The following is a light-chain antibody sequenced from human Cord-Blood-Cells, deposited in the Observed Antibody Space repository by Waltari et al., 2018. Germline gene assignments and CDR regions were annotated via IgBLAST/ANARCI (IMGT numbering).Light chain of an antibody. J-gene: IGLJ2*01. CDR1: SSDVGGSNY. V-gene: IGLV2-14*01. Sequence: QSALTQPTSVSGSSQRSFTISCTGTSSDVGGSNYVSWYQQHPGKAPKHMIYDVSNRPSGVSNRFSGSKSGNTASLTISGLQAEDEADYYCSSYTSSSTLVFGGGTKLTVL. CDR3: SSYTSSSTLV. CDR2: DVS.